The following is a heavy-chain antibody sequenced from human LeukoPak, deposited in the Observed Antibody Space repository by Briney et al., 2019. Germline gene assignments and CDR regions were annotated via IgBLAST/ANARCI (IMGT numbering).Heavy chain of an antibody. CDR1: GFTFSSYS. D-gene: IGHD4-11*01. CDR2: ISNDGTNK. J-gene: IGHJ4*02. Sequence: PGGSLRLSCAASGFTFSSYSTHWVRQAPGKGLEWVAIISNDGTNKYYADSVKGRFTTSRDNSKNTLYLQMNSLRPEDTAAYSCARDGFYSNDGLAYWGQGTLAPVSS. CDR3: ARDGFYSNDGLAY. V-gene: IGHV3-30*04.